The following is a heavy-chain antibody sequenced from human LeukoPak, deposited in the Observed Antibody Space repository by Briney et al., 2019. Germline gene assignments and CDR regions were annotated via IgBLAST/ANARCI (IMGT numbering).Heavy chain of an antibody. J-gene: IGHJ2*01. V-gene: IGHV4-34*01. CDR2: INHSGST. Sequence: SETLSLTCAVYGGSFSGYYWSWIRQPPGKGLEWIEEINHSGSTNYNPSLKSRVTISVDTSKNQFSLKLSSVTAADTAVYYCARVPSGPWYFDLWGRGTLVTVSS. CDR1: GGSFSGYY. CDR3: ARVPSGPWYFDL.